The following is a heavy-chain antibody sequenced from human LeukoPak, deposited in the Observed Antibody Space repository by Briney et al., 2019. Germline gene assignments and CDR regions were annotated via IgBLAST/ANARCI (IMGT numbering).Heavy chain of an antibody. D-gene: IGHD2-2*01. Sequence: ASVKVSCKASGYTFTNYYMLWVRQAPGQGFEWMGWINPNSGDTNYAQKFQGRVTMTRDTSISTAHMELSRLRSDDSAVYYCARANFLYCSSTTCLFDYWGQGTLVIVSS. J-gene: IGHJ4*02. CDR3: ARANFLYCSSTTCLFDY. V-gene: IGHV1-2*02. CDR1: GYTFTNYY. CDR2: INPNSGDT.